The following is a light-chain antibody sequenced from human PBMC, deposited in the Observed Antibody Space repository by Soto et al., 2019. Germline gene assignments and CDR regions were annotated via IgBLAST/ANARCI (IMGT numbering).Light chain of an antibody. CDR1: QSVSSSY. V-gene: IGKV3-20*01. Sequence: DIVLTQSPGTLSLSPGERATLSCRASQSVSSSYLAWYQQKPGQAPRLLIYGASSRAAVIPDRFSGSGSGKDFTLTISRLEPEDFAVYYYQQYGSSPWTFGQGTKVEIK. CDR2: GAS. J-gene: IGKJ1*01. CDR3: QQYGSSPWT.